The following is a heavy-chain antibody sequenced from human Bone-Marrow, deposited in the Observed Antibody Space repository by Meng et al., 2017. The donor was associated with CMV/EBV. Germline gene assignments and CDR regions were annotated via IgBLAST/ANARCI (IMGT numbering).Heavy chain of an antibody. J-gene: IGHJ4*01. D-gene: IGHD3-10*01. CDR3: ARDRGSIGY. Sequence: GESLKISCAASGFTFSSYSMNWVRQAPGKGLEWVSYISSSSSTIYYADSVKGRFTISRDNAKNSLYLQMNSLRAEDTAVYYCARDRGSIGYWGHGNLVTCAS. V-gene: IGHV3-48*04. CDR2: ISSSSSTI. CDR1: GFTFSSYS.